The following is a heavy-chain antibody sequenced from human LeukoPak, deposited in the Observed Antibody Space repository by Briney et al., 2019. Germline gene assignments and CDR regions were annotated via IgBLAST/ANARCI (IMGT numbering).Heavy chain of an antibody. CDR1: GYSFNTYW. CDR3: ARLQGLSSSRLGRPYYYMDV. J-gene: IGHJ6*03. D-gene: IGHD6-13*01. Sequence: GESLKISCKGSGYSFNTYWIGWVRQMPGKGLEWMGIIYPGDSDTRYSPSFQGQVTISADKSISTAYLQWSSLKASDTAMYYCARLQGLSSSRLGRPYYYMDVWGKGTTVTVSS. CDR2: IYPGDSDT. V-gene: IGHV5-51*01.